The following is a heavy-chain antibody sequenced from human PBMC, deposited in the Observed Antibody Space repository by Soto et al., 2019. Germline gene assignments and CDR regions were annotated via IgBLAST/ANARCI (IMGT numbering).Heavy chain of an antibody. Sequence: AMWYAGHGPEKGLEWVSIISSNGESTYHTGATYYADSVRGRFTISRDNSKKTLYLQMSSLRADDTAVYFCTKALYCSITIFYSGGDSSLLWCQGTM. D-gene: IGHD2-2*01. CDR1: A. CDR3: TKALYCSITIFYSGGDSSLL. CDR2: ISSNGEST. V-gene: IGHV3-23*01. J-gene: IGHJ3*01.